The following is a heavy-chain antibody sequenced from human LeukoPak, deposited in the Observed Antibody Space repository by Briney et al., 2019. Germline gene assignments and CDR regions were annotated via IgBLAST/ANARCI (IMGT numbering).Heavy chain of an antibody. J-gene: IGHJ6*02. CDR1: GFTFSSSA. D-gene: IGHD6-13*01. CDR2: ISNNGGYT. Sequence: GGSLRLSCAASGFTFSSSAMSWVRQAPGKGLEWVSAISNNGGYTYYADSVQGRFTISRDNSKNTLYLQMNSLRAEDTAVYYCANLYAAAGTFRDYYYYYGMDVWGQGTTVTVSS. V-gene: IGHV3-23*01. CDR3: ANLYAAAGTFRDYYYYYGMDV.